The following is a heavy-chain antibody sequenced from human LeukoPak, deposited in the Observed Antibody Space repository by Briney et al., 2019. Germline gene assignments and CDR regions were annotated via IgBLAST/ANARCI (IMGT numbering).Heavy chain of an antibody. Sequence: PSETLSLTCTVSGGSISSYYWSWIRQPPGKGLEWIGYIYYSGSTNYNPSLKGRVTISVDTSKNQFSLKLSSVTAADTAVYYRAREAEWSFDYWGQGTLVTVSS. CDR2: IYYSGST. CDR1: GGSISSYY. CDR3: AREAEWSFDY. V-gene: IGHV4-59*01. J-gene: IGHJ4*02. D-gene: IGHD3-3*01.